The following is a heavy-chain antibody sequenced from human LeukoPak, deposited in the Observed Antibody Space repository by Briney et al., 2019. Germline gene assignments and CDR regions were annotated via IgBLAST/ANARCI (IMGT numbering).Heavy chain of an antibody. V-gene: IGHV1-69*05. J-gene: IGHJ4*02. CDR2: IIPIFGTA. CDR3: AREGYCSSTSCYHLY. D-gene: IGHD2-2*01. Sequence: SVKVSCKASGGTFSSYAISWVRQAPGQGLEWMGGIIPIFGTANYAQKFQGRVTITTDESTSTAYMELSSLRSEDTAVYYCAREGYCSSTSCYHLYWGQGTLVTVSS. CDR1: GGTFSSYA.